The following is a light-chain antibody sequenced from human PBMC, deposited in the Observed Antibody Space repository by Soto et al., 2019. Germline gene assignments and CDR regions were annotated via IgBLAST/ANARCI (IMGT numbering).Light chain of an antibody. V-gene: IGKV1-33*01. CDR3: QQYDNLSWT. Sequence: DIQMTQSPSSLSASVGDRVTITCQASQDISNYLNWYQQKPGKAPKLLIYDASNLETGVPSRFSGSGSGTDFTFTISSLQPEDIATYYCQQYDNLSWTVGQGTKVEIQ. CDR2: DAS. J-gene: IGKJ1*01. CDR1: QDISNY.